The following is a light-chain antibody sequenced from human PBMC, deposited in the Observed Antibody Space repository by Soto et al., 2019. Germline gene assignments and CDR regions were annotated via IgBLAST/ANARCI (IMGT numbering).Light chain of an antibody. V-gene: IGKV3-15*01. J-gene: IGKJ1*01. Sequence: ESVLTQSPAPLSLSPGESVTLSCRASQSVSSNLAWYQQKPGQAPSLLIYGAFTRATGIPARFSGTGSGTEFTLTISSLQSEDFALYYCQQYNDWPLTFGQGTKVDIK. CDR1: QSVSSN. CDR2: GAF. CDR3: QQYNDWPLT.